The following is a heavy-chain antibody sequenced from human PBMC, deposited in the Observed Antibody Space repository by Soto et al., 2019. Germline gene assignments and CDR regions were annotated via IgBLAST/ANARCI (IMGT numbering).Heavy chain of an antibody. CDR2: VSPLSGGT. CDR3: AREFDSGYFGLDL. V-gene: IGHV1-2*02. D-gene: IGHD3-22*01. J-gene: IGHJ6*02. Sequence: ASVKVSCKASGYTFIGYYIHWVRQAPGQGLEWMGWVSPLSGGTNYAQHFQGRVTLTRDTSVNTAYMELNRLRSDDTALYFCAREFDSGYFGLDLWGQGTTFTAS. CDR1: GYTFIGYY.